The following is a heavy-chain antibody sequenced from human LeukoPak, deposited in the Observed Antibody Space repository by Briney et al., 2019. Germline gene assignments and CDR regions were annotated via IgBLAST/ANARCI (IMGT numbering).Heavy chain of an antibody. J-gene: IGHJ5*02. CDR2: FDPEDGET. Sequence: ASVKVSCKVSGYTLTELSMHWVRQAPGKGLEWMGGFDPEDGETIYAQKFQGRVTMTEDTSTDTAYMELSSLRSEDTAVYYCATTLLWFGELLTWGQGTLVTVPS. D-gene: IGHD3-10*01. V-gene: IGHV1-24*01. CDR3: ATTLLWFGELLT. CDR1: GYTLTELS.